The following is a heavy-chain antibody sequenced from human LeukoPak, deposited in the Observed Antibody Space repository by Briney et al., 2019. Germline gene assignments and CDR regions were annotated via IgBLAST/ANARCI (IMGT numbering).Heavy chain of an antibody. J-gene: IGHJ6*02. CDR3: ARGGYSYGLYYYYGMDV. V-gene: IGHV1/OR15-1*01. D-gene: IGHD5-18*01. CDR1: GYIFTDYY. CDR2: INPNSGGT. Sequence: ASVKVSCKASGYIFTDYYMHWVRQAPGQELGWMGRINPNSGGTNYAQKFQGRVTMTRGTSISTAYTELSSLRSEDTAVYYCARGGYSYGLYYYYGMDVWGQGTTVTVSS.